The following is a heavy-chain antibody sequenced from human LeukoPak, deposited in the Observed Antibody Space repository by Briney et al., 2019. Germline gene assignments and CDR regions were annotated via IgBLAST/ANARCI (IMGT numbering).Heavy chain of an antibody. Sequence: GGSLRLSCAASGFTFSSYSMNWVRQAPGKGLECVASISSSSSYIYYAASVKGRFTISRDNANNSLYLQMNGLRAEDTAVYYCARDLLNYYDSSGYDYWGQGTLVTVSS. CDR3: ARDLLNYYDSSGYDY. CDR1: GFTFSSYS. V-gene: IGHV3-21*01. D-gene: IGHD3-22*01. CDR2: ISSSSSYI. J-gene: IGHJ4*02.